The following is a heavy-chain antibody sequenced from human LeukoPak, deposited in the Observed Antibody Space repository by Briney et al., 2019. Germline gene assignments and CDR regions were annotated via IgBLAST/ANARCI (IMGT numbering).Heavy chain of an antibody. CDR2: ISSYGVST. Sequence: PGGSLRLSCAASGFTFSSYAMHWVRQAPGTGLQYVSAISSYGVSTYYANSVKGRFTISRDNAKNSLYLQMNSLRAEDTALYYCAKVRGIQLWSPFDYWGQGTLVTVSS. V-gene: IGHV3-64*01. D-gene: IGHD5-18*01. J-gene: IGHJ4*02. CDR3: AKVRGIQLWSPFDY. CDR1: GFTFSSYA.